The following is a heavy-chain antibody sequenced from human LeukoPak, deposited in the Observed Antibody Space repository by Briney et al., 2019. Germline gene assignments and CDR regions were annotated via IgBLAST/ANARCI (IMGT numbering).Heavy chain of an antibody. CDR3: AREGGRHYEAFDI. V-gene: IGHV4-31*03. D-gene: IGHD3-16*01. J-gene: IGHJ3*02. CDR1: VDSIKSGGSF. Sequence: PSQTLSLTCTVSVDSIKSGGSFWTWISQHPGKGLEWIGYIDYSGSTYYNPSLKSRVTISVDTSKKRISLRLSSVTAADTAVYYCAREGGRHYEAFDIWGQGTMVTVTS. CDR2: IDYSGST.